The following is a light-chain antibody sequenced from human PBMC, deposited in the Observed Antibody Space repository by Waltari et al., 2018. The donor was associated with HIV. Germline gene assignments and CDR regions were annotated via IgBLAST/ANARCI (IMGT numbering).Light chain of an antibody. CDR3: QQYYSTPLT. CDR2: WAS. V-gene: IGKV4-1*01. J-gene: IGKJ3*01. CDR1: QTVLYTSSNKNF. Sequence: DIVMTQSPDSLAVSLGERATINCRSSQTVLYTSSNKNFLAWYQPRPGQPPKLLIYWASTRESVVPDRFSGSGSGTDFTLTISSLQAEDVAVYYCQQYYSTPLTFGPGTKVDIK.